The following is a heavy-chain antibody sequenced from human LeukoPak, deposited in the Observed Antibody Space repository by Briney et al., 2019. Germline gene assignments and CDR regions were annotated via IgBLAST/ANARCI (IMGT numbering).Heavy chain of an antibody. Sequence: ASVKVSCKASGYTFTAYNMHWVRQAPGQGLEWMGRINPKSGDTNYAQKFQDSITMTRDTSMSTAYMEISRLRYDDTAVYYCGRGIQSFDPWGQGTLVTVSS. V-gene: IGHV1-2*06. CDR1: GYTFTAYN. CDR3: GRGIQSFDP. CDR2: INPKSGDT. J-gene: IGHJ5*02.